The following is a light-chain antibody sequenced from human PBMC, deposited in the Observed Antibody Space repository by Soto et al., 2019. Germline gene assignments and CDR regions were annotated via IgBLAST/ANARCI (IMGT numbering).Light chain of an antibody. CDR3: HQYGSSPYT. V-gene: IGKV3-20*01. CDR1: QSVSSSY. CDR2: GAS. Sequence: EIVLTQSPGTLSLSPGERATLSCRASQSVSSSYLAWYQQKPGQAPRLLIYGASSSATGIPDRFSGSGSGTDFTLTISRLEPEDFAVYYCHQYGSSPYTFGQGTKLEIK. J-gene: IGKJ2*01.